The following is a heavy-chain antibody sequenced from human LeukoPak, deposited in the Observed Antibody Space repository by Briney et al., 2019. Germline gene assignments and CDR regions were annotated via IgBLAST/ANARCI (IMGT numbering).Heavy chain of an antibody. CDR1: GGSISSYY. J-gene: IGHJ3*02. Sequence: PSETLSLTCTDSGGSISSYYWSWIRQPPGKGLEWIGYIYYSGSTNYNPSLKSRVTISVDTSKNQFSLKLSSVTAADTAVYYCARATTVVTPSSRRAFDIWGQGTMVTVSS. D-gene: IGHD4-23*01. V-gene: IGHV4-59*01. CDR2: IYYSGST. CDR3: ARATTVVTPSSRRAFDI.